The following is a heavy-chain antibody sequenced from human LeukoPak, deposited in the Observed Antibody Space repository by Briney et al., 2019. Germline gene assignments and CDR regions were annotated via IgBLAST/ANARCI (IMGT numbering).Heavy chain of an antibody. CDR1: GFTFSSYG. J-gene: IGHJ4*02. V-gene: IGHV3-30*03. CDR3: AATYYYDSSGYPQTGDFDY. CDR2: ISYDGSNK. D-gene: IGHD3-22*01. Sequence: PGGSLRLSCAASGFTFSSYGMHWVRQAPGKGLEWVAVISYDGSNKYYADSVKGRFTISRDNSKNTLYLQMNSLRAEDTAVYYCAATYYYDSSGYPQTGDFDYWGQGTLVTVSS.